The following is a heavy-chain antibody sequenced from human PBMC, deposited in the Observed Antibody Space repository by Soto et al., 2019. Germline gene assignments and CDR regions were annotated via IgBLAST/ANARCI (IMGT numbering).Heavy chain of an antibody. CDR2: ISYDGSNK. V-gene: IGHV3-30*18. CDR3: AKDERAVMVTAPFDY. J-gene: IGHJ4*02. D-gene: IGHD2-21*02. Sequence: QVQLVESGGGVVQPGRSLRLSCAASGFTFSSYGLHWVRQAPGKGLEWVAVISYDGSNKYYADSVKGRFTISRDNSKNTLYLQMNSLRAEDTAVYCAKDERAVMVTAPFDYWGQGTLVTVSS. CDR1: GFTFSSYG.